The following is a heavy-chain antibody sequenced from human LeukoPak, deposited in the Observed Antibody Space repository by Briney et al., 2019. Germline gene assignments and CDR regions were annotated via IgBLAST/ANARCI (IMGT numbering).Heavy chain of an antibody. D-gene: IGHD2-2*01. Sequence: GGSLRLSCAASGFTFSSYSMNWVRQAPGKGLEWVSSISSSSSYIYYADSVKGRFTISRDNAKNSLYLQMNGLRAEDTAVYYCAKDEEDCSSTSCFRGDYFDYWGQGTLVTVSS. CDR2: ISSSSSYI. CDR1: GFTFSSYS. J-gene: IGHJ4*02. V-gene: IGHV3-21*01. CDR3: AKDEEDCSSTSCFRGDYFDY.